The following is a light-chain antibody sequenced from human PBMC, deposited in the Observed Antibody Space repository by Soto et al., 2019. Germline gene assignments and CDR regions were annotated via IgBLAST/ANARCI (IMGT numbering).Light chain of an antibody. J-gene: IGLJ1*01. V-gene: IGLV2-14*01. CDR1: SSDVGGYNY. Sequence: QSVLTQPASVSGSPAQSITISCTGTSSDVGGYNYACWYQHHPGKAPKLIISEVSNRPSGVSDRFSGSKPGNTASLTISGLQPEDEADYYCTSFTSSTTYVFGTGTKVTVL. CDR3: TSFTSSTTYV. CDR2: EVS.